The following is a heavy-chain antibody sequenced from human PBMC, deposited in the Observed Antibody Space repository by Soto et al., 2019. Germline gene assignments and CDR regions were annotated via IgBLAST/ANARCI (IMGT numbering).Heavy chain of an antibody. Sequence: QVQLVQSGTEVKKAGSSVKVSCKASGGAFGSYAINWVRQAPGQGLGWMGGIVPMSDTTNYAQRFQGRVTVTADESTSTVCLELTRLRSEDTGMYYCTRHRGDSSGYWGQDFWGQGTLVTVSS. CDR1: GGAFGSYA. CDR3: TRHRGDSSGYWGQDF. D-gene: IGHD3-22*01. J-gene: IGHJ4*02. V-gene: IGHV1-69*01. CDR2: IVPMSDTT.